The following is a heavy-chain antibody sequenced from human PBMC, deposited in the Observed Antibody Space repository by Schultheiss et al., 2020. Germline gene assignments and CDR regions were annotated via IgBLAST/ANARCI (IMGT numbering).Heavy chain of an antibody. Sequence: GGSLRLSCTVSGGSISSSSYYWGWIRQPPGKGLEWVAVISYDGSNKYYADSVKGRFTISRDNSKNTLYLQMNSLRAEDTAVYYCAKVHCSSTNCYRFDPWGQGTLVTVSS. D-gene: IGHD2-2*01. CDR2: ISYDGSNK. CDR3: AKVHCSSTNCYRFDP. J-gene: IGHJ5*02. CDR1: GGSISSSS. V-gene: IGHV3-30*18.